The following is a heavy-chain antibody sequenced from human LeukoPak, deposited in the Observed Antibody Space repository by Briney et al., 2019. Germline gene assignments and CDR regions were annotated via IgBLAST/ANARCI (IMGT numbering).Heavy chain of an antibody. Sequence: SETLSLTCTVSGGSISSYYWSWIRQPPGKGLEWIGSIYYSGSTYYNPSLKSRVTISVDTSKNQFSLKLSSVTAADTAVYYCARGPILSWGQGTLVTVSS. CDR3: ARGPILS. CDR2: IYYSGST. CDR1: GGSISSYY. V-gene: IGHV4-59*12. J-gene: IGHJ5*02.